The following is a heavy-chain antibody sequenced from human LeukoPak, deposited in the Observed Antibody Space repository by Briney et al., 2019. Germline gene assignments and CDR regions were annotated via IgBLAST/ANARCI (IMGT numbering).Heavy chain of an antibody. J-gene: IGHJ5*02. V-gene: IGHV3-53*01. CDR1: GFTVSSNY. CDR2: IYSGGST. CDR3: ARVWFGERFGLDP. D-gene: IGHD3-10*01. Sequence: PGGSLRLSCAASGFTVSSNYMSWVRQAPGKGLEWVSVIYSGGSTYYADSVKGRFTISRDNSKNTLYLQMNSLRAEDTAVYYCARVWFGERFGLDPWGQGTLVTVSS.